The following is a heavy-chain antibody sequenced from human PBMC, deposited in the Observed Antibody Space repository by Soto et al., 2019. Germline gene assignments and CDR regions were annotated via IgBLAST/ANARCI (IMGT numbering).Heavy chain of an antibody. CDR2: ISKSDYT. Sequence: NPGGSLRLSCTVSGFAFNNYGINWVRQAPGQGLEWVSSISKSDYTYYSDSVKGRFTISRDNAKNSVSLQMNTLRVEDTAVYYCAGEDSIIIPAVSDFWGQGTLVTVSS. D-gene: IGHD2-2*01. CDR1: GFAFNNYG. J-gene: IGHJ4*02. V-gene: IGHV3-21*01. CDR3: AGEDSIIIPAVSDF.